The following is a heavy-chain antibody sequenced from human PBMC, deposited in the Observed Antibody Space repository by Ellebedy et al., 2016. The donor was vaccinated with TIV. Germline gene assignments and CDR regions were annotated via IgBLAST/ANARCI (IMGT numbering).Heavy chain of an antibody. V-gene: IGHV3-53*01. D-gene: IGHD5-12*01. CDR1: GFSISGNF. Sequence: GGSLRLSXAASGFSISGNFISWVRQAPGRGLEWVSVIYSGGSTYYGDSVKGRFTISRDISQNTVYLQMNSLRAEDTAVYYCARDGGGVGLRFPYWGQGTLVTVSS. CDR2: IYSGGST. CDR3: ARDGGGVGLRFPY. J-gene: IGHJ4*02.